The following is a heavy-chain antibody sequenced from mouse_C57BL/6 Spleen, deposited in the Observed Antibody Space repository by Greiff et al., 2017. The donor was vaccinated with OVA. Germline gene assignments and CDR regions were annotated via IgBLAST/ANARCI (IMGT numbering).Heavy chain of an antibody. CDR3: ARRDDGSPYAMDY. Sequence: VLLVEPGAELVQPGASVKISCKASGYAFSSYWMHWVKQRPGKGLEWIGQIYPGDGDTNYNGKFKGKATLTADKSASTAYMQLSSLTSEDSAVYFGARRDDGSPYAMDYWGQGTSVTVSS. V-gene: IGHV1-80*01. J-gene: IGHJ4*01. CDR2: IYPGDGDT. D-gene: IGHD2-3*01. CDR1: GYAFSSYW.